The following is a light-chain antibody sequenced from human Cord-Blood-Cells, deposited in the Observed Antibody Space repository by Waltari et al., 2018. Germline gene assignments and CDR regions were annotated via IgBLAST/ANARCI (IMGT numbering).Light chain of an antibody. CDR3: QQYNSYSPLT. CDR2: DAS. V-gene: IGKV1-5*01. CDR1: QSISSW. J-gene: IGKJ4*01. Sequence: DIQMTQSPSTLPASVADRVTSTCRASQSISSWLSWHQQKPGKAPKLLIYDASSLESGVPSRVSGSGSGTEFTLTLSSLQPDDFATYYCQQYNSYSPLTFGGGTKVEIK.